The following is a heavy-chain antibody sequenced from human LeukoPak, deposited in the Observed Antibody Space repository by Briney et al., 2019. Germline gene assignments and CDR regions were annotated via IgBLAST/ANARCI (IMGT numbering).Heavy chain of an antibody. CDR2: IIPIFGTA. Sequence: SVKVSCKASGGTFGSYAISWVRQAPGQGLEWMGRIIPIFGTANYAQKFQGRVTITTDESTSTAYMELSSLRSEDTAVYYCVAGYCSGGSCYSELDYWGQGTLVTVSS. V-gene: IGHV1-69*05. CDR1: GGTFGSYA. D-gene: IGHD2-15*01. CDR3: VAGYCSGGSCYSELDY. J-gene: IGHJ4*02.